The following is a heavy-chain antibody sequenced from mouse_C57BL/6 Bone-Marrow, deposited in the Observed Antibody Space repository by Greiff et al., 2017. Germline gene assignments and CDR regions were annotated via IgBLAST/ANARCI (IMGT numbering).Heavy chain of an antibody. CDR1: GYTFTSYW. V-gene: IGHV1-55*01. Sequence: VQLQQPGAELVKPGASVKMSCKASGYTFTSYWITWVKQRPGQGLEWIGDIYPGSGSTNYNEKFKSKATLTVDTSSSTAYMQLSSLTSEDSAVYYCASLYYYGSSPWYFDVWGTGTTVTVSS. J-gene: IGHJ1*03. CDR2: IYPGSGST. CDR3: ASLYYYGSSPWYFDV. D-gene: IGHD1-1*01.